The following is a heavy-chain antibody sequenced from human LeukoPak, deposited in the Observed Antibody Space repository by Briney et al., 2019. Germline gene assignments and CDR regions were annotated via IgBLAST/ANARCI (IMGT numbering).Heavy chain of an antibody. CDR1: GYTFTGYY. Sequence: ASVKVSCKASGYTFTGYYMHWVRQAPGQGLEWMGRINPNSGGTNYAQKFQGRVTMTRDTSISTAYMELSRLRSDDTAVYCCARVFGGSSAPCGYFDYWGQGTLVTVSS. CDR2: INPNSGGT. V-gene: IGHV1-2*06. CDR3: ARVFGGSSAPCGYFDY. D-gene: IGHD1-26*01. J-gene: IGHJ4*02.